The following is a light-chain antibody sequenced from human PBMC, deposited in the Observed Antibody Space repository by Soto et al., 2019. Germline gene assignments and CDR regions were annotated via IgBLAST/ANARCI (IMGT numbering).Light chain of an antibody. Sequence: QSALTQPRSVSGSRGQTVTISCTGSSSDIGAYNFVSWYQQFAGQAPKLLIFAVRKRTAGVPARFSASKSGNTASLTISGLEAEDEADYYCCSYAGRTVFDVFGTGTKLTVL. V-gene: IGLV2-11*01. J-gene: IGLJ1*01. CDR1: SSDIGAYNF. CDR3: CSYAGRTVFDV. CDR2: AVR.